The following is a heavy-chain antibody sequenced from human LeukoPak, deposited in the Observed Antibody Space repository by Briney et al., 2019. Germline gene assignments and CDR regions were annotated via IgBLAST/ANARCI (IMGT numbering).Heavy chain of an antibody. CDR3: ARQGGPDY. V-gene: IGHV4-39*01. CDR1: GGSISRSSYY. Sequence: PSETLSLTCTVSGGSISRSSYYWGWIRQPPGKGLEWIGSIYYSGSTYYNPSLKSRVTISVDTSKNQFSLKLSSVTAADTAVYYCARQGGPDYWGQGTLVTVSS. CDR2: IYYSGST. J-gene: IGHJ4*02. D-gene: IGHD6-25*01.